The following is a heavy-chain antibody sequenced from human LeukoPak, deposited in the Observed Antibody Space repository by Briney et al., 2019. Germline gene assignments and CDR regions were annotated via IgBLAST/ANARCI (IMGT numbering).Heavy chain of an antibody. D-gene: IGHD6-6*01. CDR1: GGSIGGFF. Sequence: SETLSLTCNVSGGSIGGFFWNWIRQSPGKELEWIGYINYSGSRSYKSSLRSRVTIAVDTSKNQFSLQLSSVTAADTAVSYCARSIAAPSLMFDPWGQGTLVTVSS. J-gene: IGHJ5*02. CDR3: ARSIAAPSLMFDP. V-gene: IGHV4-59*01. CDR2: INYSGSR.